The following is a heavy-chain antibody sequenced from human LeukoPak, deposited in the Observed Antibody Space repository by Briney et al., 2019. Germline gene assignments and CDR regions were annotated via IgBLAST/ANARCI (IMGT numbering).Heavy chain of an antibody. V-gene: IGHV7-4-1*02. CDR1: GYTFTSYA. Sequence: ASVKVSCTASGYTFTSYAMNCVRQAPGQGLEWMGWINTNTGNPTYAQGFTGRFVFSLDTSVSTAYLQISSLKAEDTAVYYCARPGYSYGYPIDYWGQGTLVTVSS. CDR2: INTNTGNP. D-gene: IGHD5-18*01. CDR3: ARPGYSYGYPIDY. J-gene: IGHJ4*02.